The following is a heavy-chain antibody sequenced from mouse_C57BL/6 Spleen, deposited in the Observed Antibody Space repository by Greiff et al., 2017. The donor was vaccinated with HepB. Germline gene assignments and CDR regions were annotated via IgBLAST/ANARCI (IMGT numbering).Heavy chain of an antibody. CDR1: GYTFTSYG. D-gene: IGHD2-4*01. Sequence: QVHVKQSGAELARPGASVKLSCKASGYTFTSYGISWVKQRTGQGLEWIGEIYPRSGNTYYNEKFKGKATLTADKSSSTAYMELRSLTSEDSAVYFCARDDYDGGYYAMDYWGQGTSVTVSS. CDR3: ARDDYDGGYYAMDY. CDR2: IYPRSGNT. V-gene: IGHV1-81*01. J-gene: IGHJ4*01.